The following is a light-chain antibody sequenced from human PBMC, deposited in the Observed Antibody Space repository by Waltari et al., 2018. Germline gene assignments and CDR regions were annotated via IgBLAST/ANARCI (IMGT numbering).Light chain of an antibody. CDR1: RTISIY. J-gene: IGKJ4*01. CDR2: TAS. CDR3: QQSHSTPLT. Sequence: DIQMTQSPSSLSASVGDRVTITCRASRTISIYLNWYQQKPGKAPKLLIHTASTLQPGVPSRFSGSGSGKDFTLTISSLQPEDFATYYCQQSHSTPLTFGGGTKVEIK. V-gene: IGKV1-39*01.